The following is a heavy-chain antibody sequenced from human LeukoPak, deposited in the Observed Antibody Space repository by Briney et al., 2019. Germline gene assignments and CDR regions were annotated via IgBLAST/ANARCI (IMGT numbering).Heavy chain of an antibody. CDR1: GYTFTSYD. CDR2: MNPNSGNT. J-gene: IGHJ5*02. CDR3: ARGTGYCSGGSCYYQKNWFDP. V-gene: IGHV1-8*01. D-gene: IGHD2-15*01. Sequence: ASVKVSCKASGYTFTSYDINWVRQATGQGLEWMGWMNPNSGNTGYAQKFQGRVTMTRNTSISTAYMELSSLRSEDTAVYYCARGTGYCSGGSCYYQKNWFDPWGRGTLVTVSS.